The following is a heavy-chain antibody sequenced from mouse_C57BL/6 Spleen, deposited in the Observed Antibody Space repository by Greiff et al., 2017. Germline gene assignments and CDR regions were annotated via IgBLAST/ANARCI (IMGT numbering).Heavy chain of an antibody. V-gene: IGHV2-2*01. J-gene: IGHJ2*01. CDR1: GFSLTSYG. CDR2: IWRGGST. CDR3: ARNQGYETTVDY. D-gene: IGHD2-10*02. Sequence: VQLVESGPGLVQPSQSLSITCTVSGFSLTSYGVHWVRQSPGKGLEWLGVIWRGGSTDYNAAFISRLSISKDNSKSQVCFKMNSLQADDTAIDYCARNQGYETTVDYWGQGTTLTVSS.